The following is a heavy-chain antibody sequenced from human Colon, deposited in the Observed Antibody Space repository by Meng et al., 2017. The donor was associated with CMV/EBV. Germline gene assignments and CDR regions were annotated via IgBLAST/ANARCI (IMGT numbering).Heavy chain of an antibody. V-gene: IGHV3-21*01. Sequence: GESLKISCAASGFTLNSPFSTFSFNWVRQAPGKGLEWVASIVDSGDSMYYADSVKGRFTISRDNAKSSLYLQMNSLRGEDTAVYYCGRNRVDHWGQGTLVTVSS. CDR2: IVDSGDSM. CDR3: GRNRVDH. D-gene: IGHD3-10*01. CDR1: GFTLNSPFSTFS. J-gene: IGHJ4*02.